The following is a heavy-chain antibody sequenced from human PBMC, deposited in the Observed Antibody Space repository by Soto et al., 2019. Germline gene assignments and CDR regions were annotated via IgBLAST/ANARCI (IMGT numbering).Heavy chain of an antibody. Sequence: ASVKVSCKASGYTFTSYGISWVRQAPGQGLEWMGWISAYNGNTNYAENVQGRVTMTTDKSTNTAYMELRSLRTDDTAVYYCARDDGVDTFDYWGQGTLVTVSS. CDR1: GYTFTSYG. CDR2: ISAYNGNT. D-gene: IGHD5-18*01. J-gene: IGHJ4*02. V-gene: IGHV1-18*01. CDR3: ARDDGVDTFDY.